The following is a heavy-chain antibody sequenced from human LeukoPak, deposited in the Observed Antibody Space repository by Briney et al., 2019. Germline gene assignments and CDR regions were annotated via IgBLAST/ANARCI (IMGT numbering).Heavy chain of an antibody. V-gene: IGHV4-34*01. CDR1: GGSFGGYY. CDR2: INHSGST. D-gene: IGHD6-13*01. CDR3: ARVSAAAGTSWFDP. J-gene: IGHJ5*02. Sequence: SETLSLTCAVYGGSFGGYYWSWIRQPPGKGLEWIGEINHSGSTNYNPSLKSRVTISVDTSKNQFSLKLSSVTAADTAVYYCARVSAAAGTSWFDPWGQGTLVTVSS.